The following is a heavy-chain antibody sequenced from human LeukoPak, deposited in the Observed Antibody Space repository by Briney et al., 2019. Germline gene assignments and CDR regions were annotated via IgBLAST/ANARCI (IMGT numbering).Heavy chain of an antibody. CDR3: ARDPDYGDFQYYFDY. D-gene: IGHD4-17*01. V-gene: IGHV3-66*01. CDR1: GFTVSSNY. CDR2: IYSGGST. Sequence: GGSLRLSCAASGFTVSSNYMSWVRQAPGKGLEWVSVIYSGGSTYYADSVKGRFTISRDNSKNTLYLQMNSLRAEDTAVYYCARDPDYGDFQYYFDYWGQGTLVTVSS. J-gene: IGHJ4*02.